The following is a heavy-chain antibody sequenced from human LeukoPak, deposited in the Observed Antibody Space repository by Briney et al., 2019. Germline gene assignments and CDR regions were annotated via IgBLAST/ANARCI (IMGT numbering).Heavy chain of an antibody. V-gene: IGHV4-4*09. Sequence: ETLSLTCTVSGGSISSYYWSWIRQPPGKGLEWIGYIYTSGSTNYNPSLKSRVTISVDTSKNQFSLKLSSVTAADTAVYYCARQVIAAAGRSIGHYYYYMDVWGKGTTVTVSS. CDR3: ARQVIAAAGRSIGHYYYYMDV. CDR2: IYTSGST. CDR1: GGSISSYY. D-gene: IGHD6-13*01. J-gene: IGHJ6*03.